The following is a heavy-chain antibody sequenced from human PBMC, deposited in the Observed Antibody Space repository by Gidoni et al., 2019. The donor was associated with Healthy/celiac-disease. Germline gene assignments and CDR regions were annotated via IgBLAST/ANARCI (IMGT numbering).Heavy chain of an antibody. D-gene: IGHD6-13*01. CDR2: IYYSGST. J-gene: IGHJ4*02. V-gene: IGHV4-30-4*01. CDR3: ARDRDSSLGLRYFDY. Sequence: QVQLPASGPGLVTPSPTLSLTCTVSGGSISSGDYYWSWIRQPPGKGLEWIGYIYYSGSTYYNPSLKSRVTISVDTSKNQFSLKLSSVTAADTAVYYCARDRDSSLGLRYFDYWGQGTLVTVSS. CDR1: GGSISSGDYY.